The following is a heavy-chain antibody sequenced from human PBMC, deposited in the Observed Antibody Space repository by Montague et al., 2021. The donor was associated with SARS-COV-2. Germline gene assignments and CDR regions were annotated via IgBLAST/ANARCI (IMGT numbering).Heavy chain of an antibody. Sequence: SETLSLTCTVSGGSISNYYWSWIRQLPGRGLEWIGYINYSGSTDYSPSLKSRVTISLDTSKNQFSLKVTSVTAADTAVYYCARGGGYYNFGLDVWGPGTTVTVSS. J-gene: IGHJ6*02. D-gene: IGHD3-22*01. V-gene: IGHV4-59*01. CDR3: ARGGGYYNFGLDV. CDR1: GGSISNYY. CDR2: INYSGST.